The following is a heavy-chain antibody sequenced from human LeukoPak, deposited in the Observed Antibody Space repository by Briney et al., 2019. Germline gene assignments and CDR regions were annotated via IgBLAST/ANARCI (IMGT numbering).Heavy chain of an antibody. J-gene: IGHJ5*02. CDR3: ARDGSPKYCGGDCYPPGNWFDP. V-gene: IGHV4-61*02. Sequence: SETLSLTCTVSGGSISSGTYFWSWIRQPAGKGLEWIGRIFTSGSTNYNPSLQSRVTISVDTSKNQFSLTLSSVTAADTAVYYCARDGSPKYCGGDCYPPGNWFDPWGQGTLVTVSS. D-gene: IGHD2-21*02. CDR1: GGSISSGTYF. CDR2: IFTSGST.